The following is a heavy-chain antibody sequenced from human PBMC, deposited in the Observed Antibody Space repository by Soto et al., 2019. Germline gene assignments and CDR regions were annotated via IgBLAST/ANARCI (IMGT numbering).Heavy chain of an antibody. V-gene: IGHV3-74*01. J-gene: IGHJ4*02. CDR3: ARVANLAWLSEFFDY. CDR1: GFTFSSYW. CDR2: INSDGSST. Sequence: PGGPLRLSCAASGFTFSSYWMHRVRQATGKGLVWVSRINSDGSSTSYADSVKGRFTISRDNAKNTLYLQMNSLRAEDTAVYYCARVANLAWLSEFFDYWGQGTLVTVSS. D-gene: IGHD3-9*01.